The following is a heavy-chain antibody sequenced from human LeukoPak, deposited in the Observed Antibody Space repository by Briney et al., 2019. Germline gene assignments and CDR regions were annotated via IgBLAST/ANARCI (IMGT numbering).Heavy chain of an antibody. V-gene: IGHV3-23*01. Sequence: PGGSLRLSCAASEFTFSNFGMTWVRQAPGKGLEWVSAIGGSGGSTYYADSVKGRFTVSRDNSKNTFFVQMNSLRADDTAVYYCAKVDSFWYFDLWGRGALVTVSS. D-gene: IGHD3-9*01. CDR2: IGGSGGST. CDR1: EFTFSNFG. J-gene: IGHJ2*01. CDR3: AKVDSFWYFDL.